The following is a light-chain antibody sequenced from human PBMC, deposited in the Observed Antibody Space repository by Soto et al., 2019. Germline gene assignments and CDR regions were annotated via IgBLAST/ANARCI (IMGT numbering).Light chain of an antibody. CDR3: QQSYSTQIT. J-gene: IGKJ5*01. CDR2: AAS. Sequence: DIQMTPSPSTLSASVVYRFNLTCPASQSISSYLNWYQQKPGKAPKLLIYAASSLQSGVPSRFSGSGYGTDFTLTISSLQPEDFATYYCQQSYSTQITFGQGTRREIK. V-gene: IGKV1-39*01. CDR1: QSISSY.